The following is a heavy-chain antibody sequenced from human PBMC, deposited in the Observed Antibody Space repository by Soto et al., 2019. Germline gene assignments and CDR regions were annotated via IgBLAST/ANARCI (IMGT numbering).Heavy chain of an antibody. CDR1: GFTFSSYA. D-gene: IGHD2-15*01. V-gene: IGHV3-23*01. J-gene: IGHJ4*02. CDR3: AKRRGAGGHFDY. Sequence: GGSLRLSCAASGFTFSSYAMSWVRQGPGKGLEWVAVVSIGGSTHYADSVRGRFTISRDNSKNTLSLQMNSLTAEDTAVYFCAKRRGAGGHFDYWGQGALVTVSS. CDR2: VSIGGST.